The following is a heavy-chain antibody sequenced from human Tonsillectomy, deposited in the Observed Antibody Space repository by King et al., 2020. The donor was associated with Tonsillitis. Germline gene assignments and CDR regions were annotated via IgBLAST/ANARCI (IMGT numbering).Heavy chain of an antibody. Sequence: VQLVESGGGLVQPGGSLRLSCAASGFTFSSYWMSWVRQAPGKGLEWVANIKQDGSEKYYVDSVKGRFTISRDNAKNSLCLQMNSLRAEDTVVYYCARDASGSYWGPDAFDIWGQGTMVTVSS. V-gene: IGHV3-7*01. J-gene: IGHJ3*02. CDR1: GFTFSSYW. D-gene: IGHD1-26*01. CDR2: IKQDGSEK. CDR3: ARDASGSYWGPDAFDI.